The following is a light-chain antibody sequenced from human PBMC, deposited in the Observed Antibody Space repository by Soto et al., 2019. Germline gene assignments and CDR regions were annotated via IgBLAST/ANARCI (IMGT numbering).Light chain of an antibody. CDR3: HQYDRSAIFT. J-gene: IGKJ3*01. CDR1: QSVPSNY. V-gene: IGKV3-20*01. CDR2: GAS. Sequence: EIVLTQSPGTLSLSPGERATLSCRASQSVPSNYLAWYQQRPGQAPRLLIYGASTRAAGVPDRFSGSGSGTEFTLTINRLEPEDFAVFYCHQYDRSAIFTFGPGTTLDIK.